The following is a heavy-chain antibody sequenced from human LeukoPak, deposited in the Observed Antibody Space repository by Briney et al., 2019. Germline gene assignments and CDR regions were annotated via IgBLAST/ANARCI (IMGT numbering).Heavy chain of an antibody. D-gene: IGHD5-18*01. CDR3: AADPGYGVALDYYYYGMDV. V-gene: IGHV1-58*01. CDR1: GFTFTTSA. CDR2: IVVGSGNT. J-gene: IGHJ6*02. Sequence: TSVNVSCKASGFTFTTSAVQWVRQARGQRLEWIGWIVVGSGNTNYAQKFQERVTITRDMSTSTAYMELSSLSSEDTAVYYCAADPGYGVALDYYYYGMDVWGQGTTVTVSS.